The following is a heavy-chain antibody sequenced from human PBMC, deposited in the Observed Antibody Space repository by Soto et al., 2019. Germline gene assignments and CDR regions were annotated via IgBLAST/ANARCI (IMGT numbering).Heavy chain of an antibody. D-gene: IGHD2-15*01. J-gene: IGHJ6*02. CDR2: IGTAGDT. Sequence: GGSLRLSCAASGFTFRSYDMHWVRQPTGKGLEWVSTIGTAGDTFYPGSVKGRFTISRENAKNSLFLQMNSLRAGDTAVYYCARGYCSGGNCYYYFYGMEVWGQGPTVTVS. V-gene: IGHV3-13*04. CDR1: GFTFRSYD. CDR3: ARGYCSGGNCYYYFYGMEV.